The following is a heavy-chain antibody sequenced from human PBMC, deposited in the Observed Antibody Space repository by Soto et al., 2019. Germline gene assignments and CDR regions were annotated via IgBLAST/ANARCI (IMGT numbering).Heavy chain of an antibody. CDR3: ARKVLGSTSRPDWWYFDL. J-gene: IGHJ2*01. D-gene: IGHD2-2*01. CDR1: GFTFINYV. Sequence: EVQLLESGGGLVQPGGSLRLSCVGSGFTFINYVMNWVRQTPGKGLEWVSGISGGGDRTFDADSVKGRFTISRDNSKNTVNLQTNSLRADDTAVYYCARKVLGSTSRPDWWYFDLWGRGTLVTVSS. V-gene: IGHV3-23*01. CDR2: ISGGGDRT.